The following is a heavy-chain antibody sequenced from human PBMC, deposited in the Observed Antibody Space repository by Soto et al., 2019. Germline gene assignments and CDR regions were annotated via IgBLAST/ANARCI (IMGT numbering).Heavy chain of an antibody. V-gene: IGHV5-51*01. J-gene: IGHJ6*02. CDR1: GDSFITYW. CDR2: IYPGDSDT. CDR3: ARTMVRRIGSKYYYYKMDV. D-gene: IGHD3-10*01. Sequence: GESLKISCQGSGDSFITYWIAWVRQMPGKGLDWMGIIYPGDSDTRYSPSLQGQVSISVDKSINTAYLQWSSLKASDTAIYYCARTMVRRIGSKYYYYKMDVWGQGTTVTVSS.